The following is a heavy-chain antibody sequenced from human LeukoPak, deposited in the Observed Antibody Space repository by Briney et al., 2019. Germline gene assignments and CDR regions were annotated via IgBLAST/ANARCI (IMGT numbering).Heavy chain of an antibody. D-gene: IGHD6-13*01. CDR1: GYTFTTSA. CDR2: INAVNGNR. CDR3: ARGSYSTAQDY. V-gene: IGHV1-3*01. Sequence: ASVKVSCKASGYTFTTSAIHWVRQAPGQRLEWMGWINAVNGNRKYSQKFQGRVTITRDTSASTAYMELSSLRSEDTAVYYCARGSYSTAQDYWGQGTLVTVSS. J-gene: IGHJ4*02.